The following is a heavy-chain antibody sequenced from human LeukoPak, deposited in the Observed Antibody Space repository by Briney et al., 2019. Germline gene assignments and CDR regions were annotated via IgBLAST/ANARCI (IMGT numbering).Heavy chain of an antibody. CDR3: ARDFPNYV. J-gene: IGHJ4*02. Sequence: SETLSLTCSVSGDSISYFYWSWIRQSPGKGLEWIGYICYTGTSYNPSLKSRVTISADTSKNQFSLKLISVTAADTAVYYCARDFPNYVWGQGTLVTVSS. CDR2: ICYTGT. CDR1: GDSISYFY. V-gene: IGHV4-59*01. D-gene: IGHD3-16*01.